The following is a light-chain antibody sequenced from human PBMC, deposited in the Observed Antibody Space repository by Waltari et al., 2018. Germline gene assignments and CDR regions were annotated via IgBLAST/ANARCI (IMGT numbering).Light chain of an antibody. CDR1: QRISSW. CDR3: QNFNSYTWT. CDR2: EEF. Sequence: DIQMTQSPSTLSASVGDRVTITRPAGQRISSWLAWYQQKPGKAPKRPIYEEFYLKRGVPTKLGGGGFGNIFPSPIGRLQPNSFYTFYFQNFNSYTWTFGQGTKVEIK. V-gene: IGKV1-5*03. J-gene: IGKJ1*01.